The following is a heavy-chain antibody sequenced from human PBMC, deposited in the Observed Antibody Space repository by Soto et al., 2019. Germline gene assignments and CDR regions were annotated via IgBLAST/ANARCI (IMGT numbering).Heavy chain of an antibody. CDR1: GFTFSSYG. Sequence: GGSLRLSCAASGFTFSSYGMHWVRQAPGKGLEWVAVIWYDGSNKYYADSVKGRFTISRDSSKNTLYLQMNSLRAEDTAVYYCARVGYSSGCYDYWGQGTLVTVSS. V-gene: IGHV3-33*01. CDR2: IWYDGSNK. D-gene: IGHD6-19*01. J-gene: IGHJ4*02. CDR3: ARVGYSSGCYDY.